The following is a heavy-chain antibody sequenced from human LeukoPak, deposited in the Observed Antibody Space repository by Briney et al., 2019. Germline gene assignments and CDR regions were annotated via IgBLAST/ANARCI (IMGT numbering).Heavy chain of an antibody. D-gene: IGHD1-7*01. V-gene: IGHV4-34*01. J-gene: IGHJ5*02. CDR1: GGSFSGYY. CDR3: ARSAGTKGFDP. CDR2: INHSGST. Sequence: PSETLSLTCAVYGGSFSGYYWSWIRQPPGKGLEWIGEINHSGSTNYNPSLKSRVTISVDTSKNQFSLKLSSVTAADTAAYYCARSAGTKGFDPWGQGTLVTVSS.